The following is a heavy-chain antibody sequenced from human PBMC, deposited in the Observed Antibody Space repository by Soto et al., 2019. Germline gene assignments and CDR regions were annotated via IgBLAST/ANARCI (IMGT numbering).Heavy chain of an antibody. CDR1: GYTVTSYG. CDR3: ARGRYCSGGSCYDI. V-gene: IGHV1-18*01. J-gene: IGHJ3*02. D-gene: IGHD2-15*01. Sequence: EASVKVSCKASGYTVTSYGISWVRQAPGQGLEWMGWISAYNGNTNYAQKLQGRVTMTTDTSTSTAYMELRSLRSDDTAVYYCARGRYCSGGSCYDIWGQGTMVTVSS. CDR2: ISAYNGNT.